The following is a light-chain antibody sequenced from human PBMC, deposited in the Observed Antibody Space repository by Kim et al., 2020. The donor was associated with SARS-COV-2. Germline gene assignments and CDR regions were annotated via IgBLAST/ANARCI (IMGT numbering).Light chain of an antibody. CDR3: KQYNNWPLT. CDR1: QSVSSN. J-gene: IGKJ4*01. CDR2: GAP. Sequence: EIVMTQSPATLSVSPGERVTLSCRASQSVSSNLAWYQQKPGQAPRLLIFGAPTRTTGIPARFSGSGSGTEFTLTVSSLQSEDFAVYSCKQYNNWPLTFGGGTKVDIK. V-gene: IGKV3-15*01.